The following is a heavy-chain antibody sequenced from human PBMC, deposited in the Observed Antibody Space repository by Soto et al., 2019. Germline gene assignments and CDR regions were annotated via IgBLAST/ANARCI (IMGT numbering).Heavy chain of an antibody. V-gene: IGHV3-33*01. CDR2: IWYDGSDK. CDR3: ARGTFNYYCGMDV. D-gene: IGHD1-1*01. J-gene: IGHJ6*02. CDR1: GFSFSSYG. Sequence: QVQLVESGGGVVQPGRSLRLSCAASGFSFSSYGMHWVRQAPGKGLEWVAVIWYDGSDKYYADSVKGRFTISRDNSKNTLYVQTNSLRVEDTAVYYCARGTFNYYCGMDVWGQGATVTVSS.